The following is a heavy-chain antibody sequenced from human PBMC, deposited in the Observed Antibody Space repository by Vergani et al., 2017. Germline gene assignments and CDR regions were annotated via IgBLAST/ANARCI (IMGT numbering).Heavy chain of an antibody. CDR3: VRRMAVAVAGSFDL. J-gene: IGHJ4*02. D-gene: IGHD6-19*01. CDR1: GDSLSSGVYY. CDR2: IYSTGST. V-gene: IGHV4-30-4*01. Sequence: VPLQESGPGLVKPSQTLSLTLSVSGDSLSSGVYYWNWIRQHPGKGLEWIGYIYSTGSTHHNPSLRRRINMSVDPSTNKFSLKLTSVSAADTDRYYCVRRMAVAVAGSFDLWGQGTLVTVSS.